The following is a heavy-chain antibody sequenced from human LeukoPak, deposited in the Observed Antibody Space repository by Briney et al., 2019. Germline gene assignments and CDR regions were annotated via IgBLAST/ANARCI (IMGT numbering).Heavy chain of an antibody. V-gene: IGHV1-18*01. CDR3: ARWSYSSDWYFGTFDI. CDR2: ISTYDGNT. CDR1: GYTFNTYG. J-gene: IGHJ3*02. Sequence: ASVKVSCKASGYTFNTYGISWVRQAPGQGLEWMGWISTYDGNTNYAQNLQGRVTMTTDTSTRTAYMELRSLRSGDTAVYYCARWSYSSDWYFGTFDIWGHGTTVTISS. D-gene: IGHD6-19*01.